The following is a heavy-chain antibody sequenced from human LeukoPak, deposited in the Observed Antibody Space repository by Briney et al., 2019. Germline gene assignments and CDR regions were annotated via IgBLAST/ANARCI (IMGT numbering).Heavy chain of an antibody. CDR1: GYTLTELS. J-gene: IGHJ6*03. CDR3: ARTKQLVPNYYYYMDV. CDR2: FDPEDGET. V-gene: IGHV1-24*01. Sequence: GASVKVSCKVSGYTLTELSMHWVRQAPGKGLEWMGGFDPEDGETIYAQKFQGRVTITADESTSTAYMELSSLRSEDTAVYYCARTKQLVPNYYYYMDVWGKGTTVTVSS. D-gene: IGHD6-13*01.